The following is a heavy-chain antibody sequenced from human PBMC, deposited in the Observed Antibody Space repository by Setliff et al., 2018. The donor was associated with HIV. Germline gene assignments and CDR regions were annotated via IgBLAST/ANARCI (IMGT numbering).Heavy chain of an antibody. Sequence: SVKVSCKASGGTFSSYAISWVRQAPGQGLEWMGGIIPIFGTANYAQKFQGRVTITADESTSTAYMELSSLRSEDTALYYCARAGYHDSSGYLGPDYYYMDVWGKGTTVTVSS. CDR2: IIPIFGTA. J-gene: IGHJ6*03. D-gene: IGHD3-22*01. CDR3: ARAGYHDSSGYLGPDYYYMDV. CDR1: GGTFSSYA. V-gene: IGHV1-69*13.